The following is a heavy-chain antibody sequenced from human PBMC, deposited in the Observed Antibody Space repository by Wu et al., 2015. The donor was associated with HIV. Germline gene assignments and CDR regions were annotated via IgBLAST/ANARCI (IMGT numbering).Heavy chain of an antibody. CDR2: MNPRSGNT. CDR1: GYTFGTYD. V-gene: IGHV1-8*01. J-gene: IGHJ4*02. Sequence: QVQLVQSGAEVKKPGASVKVSCKASGYTFGTYDINWVRQATGQGLEWMGWMNPRSGNTGYAQKFQGRVTMTRDTSISTANMELSSLRSEDTAVYYCARQRAYTSGWYIFDYWGQGTLVTVSS. CDR3: ARQRAYTSGWYIFDY. D-gene: IGHD6-19*01.